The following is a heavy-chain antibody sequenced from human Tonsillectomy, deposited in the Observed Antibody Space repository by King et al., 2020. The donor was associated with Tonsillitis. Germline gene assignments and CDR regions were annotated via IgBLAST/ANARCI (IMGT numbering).Heavy chain of an antibody. CDR2: INPSGGST. D-gene: IGHD3-22*01. CDR1: GYTFTSYY. CDR3: ARTHYYDSSGYYPIDS. V-gene: IGHV1-46*01. J-gene: IGHJ4*02. Sequence: QLVQSGAEVKKPGASVKVSCKASGYTFTSYYMHWVRQAPGQGLEWMGIINPSGGSTSYAQKFQGRVTMTRDTSTSTVYMELSSLRSEDTAVYYCARTHYYDSSGYYPIDSWGQGTLVTVSS.